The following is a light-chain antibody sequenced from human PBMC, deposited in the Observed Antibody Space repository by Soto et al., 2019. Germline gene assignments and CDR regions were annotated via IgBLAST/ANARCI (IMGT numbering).Light chain of an antibody. V-gene: IGKV1-5*03. J-gene: IGKJ1*01. Sequence: IQMTQSPSALSASVGDRVTITCRASQSLGDYLAWYQQKPGKAPKVLIYRASILESGVPSRFSGSGSGTEFTLTISSLQPDDFGTYYCQHYNYKSVTWTFGQGTKVEIK. CDR2: RAS. CDR3: QHYNYKSVTWT. CDR1: QSLGDY.